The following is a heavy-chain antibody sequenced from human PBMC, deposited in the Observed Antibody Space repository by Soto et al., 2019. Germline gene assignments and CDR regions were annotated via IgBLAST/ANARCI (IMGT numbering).Heavy chain of an antibody. J-gene: IGHJ4*02. CDR2: IYYSGST. Sequence: PSETLSLTCTVSGGSISSSSYYWGWIRQPPGKGLEWIGSIYYSGSTYYNPALNSLVTISVDTSKNQFSLKLSSVTAADTAVYYCARRTEGIVAAFDYWGQGTLVTVSS. CDR3: ARRTEGIVAAFDY. D-gene: IGHD1-26*01. CDR1: GGSISSSSYY. V-gene: IGHV4-39*01.